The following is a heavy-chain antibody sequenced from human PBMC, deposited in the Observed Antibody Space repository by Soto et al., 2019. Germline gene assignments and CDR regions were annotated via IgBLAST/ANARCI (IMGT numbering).Heavy chain of an antibody. V-gene: IGHV5-51*01. CDR1: GYIITDYW. CDR3: ARQDDDVDS. CDR2: IYPDDSDT. D-gene: IGHD1-1*01. Sequence: VESLKISCKVSGYIITDYWICWVRQVPGKGLEWMGIIYPDDSDTRYSPSFLGQVTISADKSISTAYLQWSSLKASDTAMYYCARQDDDVDSWGQGTLVTVSS. J-gene: IGHJ4*02.